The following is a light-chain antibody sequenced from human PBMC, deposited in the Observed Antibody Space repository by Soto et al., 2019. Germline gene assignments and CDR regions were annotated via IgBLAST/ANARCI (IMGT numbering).Light chain of an antibody. V-gene: IGLV1-40*01. Sequence: QSALTQPPSVSGAPGQRVTISCTGSSSNIGRGYDVHWYQQFPGSAPRLLLSGDSNRPSGVPDRFSGSRSGTSASLAITGLQAEDEADYYCSAYTVSRTYVFGTGTKLTVL. CDR2: GDS. CDR1: SSNIGRGYD. CDR3: SAYTVSRTYV. J-gene: IGLJ1*01.